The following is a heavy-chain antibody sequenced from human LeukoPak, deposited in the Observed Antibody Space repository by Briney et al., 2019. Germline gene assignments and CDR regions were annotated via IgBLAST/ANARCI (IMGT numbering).Heavy chain of an antibody. V-gene: IGHV3-7*01. D-gene: IGHD3-3*01. Sequence: TGGSLRLSCAASGFTFSSYWMSWVRQAPGKGLEWVANIKQDGSEKYYVDSVKGRFTISRDNAKNSLYLQMNGLRAEDTAVYYCARALGDYDFWSGYSTKNYYFDYWGQGTLVTVSS. J-gene: IGHJ4*02. CDR3: ARALGDYDFWSGYSTKNYYFDY. CDR1: GFTFSSYW. CDR2: IKQDGSEK.